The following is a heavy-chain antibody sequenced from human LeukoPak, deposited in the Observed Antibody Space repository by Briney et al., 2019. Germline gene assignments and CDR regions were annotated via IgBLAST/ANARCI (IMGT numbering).Heavy chain of an antibody. CDR1: GYTFTSYD. CDR3: ARGLGVVVVAATPDYYYCMDV. V-gene: IGHV1-8*03. CDR2: MNPNSGNT. D-gene: IGHD2-15*01. J-gene: IGHJ6*03. Sequence: ASVKVSCKASGYTFTSYDINWVRQATGQGLEWMGWMNPNSGNTGYAQKFQGRVTITRNTSISTAYMELSSLRSEDTAVYYCARGLGVVVVAATPDYYYCMDVWGKGTTVTVSS.